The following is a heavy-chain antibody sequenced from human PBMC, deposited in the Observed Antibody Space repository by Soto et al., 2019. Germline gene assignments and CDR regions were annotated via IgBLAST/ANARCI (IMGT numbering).Heavy chain of an antibody. J-gene: IGHJ4*02. D-gene: IGHD6-13*01. CDR2: ITGSSNSI. CDR1: GFSFNSYY. Sequence: EVHLVESGGGLVKPGGSLRLSCAASGFSFNSYYMNWVRLAPGKGLEWVSSITGSSNSIYYADSVKGRFTISRDNAANSVYLQMDSLRAEDTAVYYCARAYSRRNEYFFDFWGQGTLVTVSS. V-gene: IGHV3-21*01. CDR3: ARAYSRRNEYFFDF.